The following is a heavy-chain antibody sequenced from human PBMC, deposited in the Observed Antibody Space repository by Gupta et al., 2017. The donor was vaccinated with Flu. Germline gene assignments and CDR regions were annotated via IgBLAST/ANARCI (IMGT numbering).Heavy chain of an antibody. J-gene: IGHJ4*02. Sequence: SSYYGGWIRQPPGKGLEWIGSIYYSGSTYYNPSLKSRVTISVDTSKNQFSLKLSSVTAADTAVYYCARHERVVRRRTTFDYWGQGTLVTVSS. V-gene: IGHV4-39*01. CDR3: ARHERVVRRRTTFDY. D-gene: IGHD3-3*01. CDR1: SSYY. CDR2: IYYSGST.